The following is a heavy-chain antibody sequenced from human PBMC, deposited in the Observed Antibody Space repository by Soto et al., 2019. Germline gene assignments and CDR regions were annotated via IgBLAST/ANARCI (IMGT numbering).Heavy chain of an antibody. V-gene: IGHV1-18*01. CDR2: IGPESGAT. D-gene: IGHD5-12*01. CDR3: GRGRSGQIVVFY. J-gene: IGHJ4*02. Sequence: GASVKVSCKASGYTFTSYGISWVRQAPGQGLEWMGEIGPESGATRYAQKFQGRVTMTMDMSITTVYMELSNLSPDDTAVYYCGRGRSGQIVVFYWGQGTPVTVSS. CDR1: GYTFTSYG.